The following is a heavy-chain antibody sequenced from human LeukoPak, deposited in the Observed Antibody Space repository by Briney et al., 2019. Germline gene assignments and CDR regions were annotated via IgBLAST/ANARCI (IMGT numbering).Heavy chain of an antibody. Sequence: SETLSLTCAVYGGSFSGYYWSWIRQPPGKGLEWIGEINHAGSTNHNPSLKSRVTISVDTSKNQFSLKLSSVTAADTAVYYCARAIYKSTGTYGYWGQGTLVTVSS. J-gene: IGHJ4*02. CDR2: INHAGST. CDR1: GGSFSGYY. D-gene: IGHD1-1*01. V-gene: IGHV4-34*01. CDR3: ARAIYKSTGTYGY.